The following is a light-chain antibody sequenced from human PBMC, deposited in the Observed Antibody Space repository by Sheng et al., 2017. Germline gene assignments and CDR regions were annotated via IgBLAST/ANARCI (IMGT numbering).Light chain of an antibody. V-gene: IGKV1-5*03. CDR3: HQYDSYPWT. CDR1: QSISDW. J-gene: IGKJ1*01. CDR2: QAS. Sequence: DIQMTQSPSTLSASVGDRVTITCRASQSISDWLAWYQQKPGKAPKLLIYQASNLQSGVPSTFSGSRSGTGFTLTISSLQPDDFATYYCHQYDSYPWTFGPRDQGGDQT.